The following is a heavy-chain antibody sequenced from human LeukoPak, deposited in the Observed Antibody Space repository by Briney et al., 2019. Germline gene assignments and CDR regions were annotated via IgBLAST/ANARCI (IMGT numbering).Heavy chain of an antibody. CDR2: ISGSGGST. D-gene: IGHD4-17*01. V-gene: IGHV3-23*01. CDR3: ANLNDYGEYGYFDY. Sequence: GGSLRLSCAASGFTFSSYAMSWVRQAPGKGLEWVSAISGSGGSTYYADSVKGRFTISRDNSKNTLYLQMNSLRAEDTAVYYCANLNDYGEYGYFDYWGQGTLVTVSS. CDR1: GFTFSSYA. J-gene: IGHJ4*02.